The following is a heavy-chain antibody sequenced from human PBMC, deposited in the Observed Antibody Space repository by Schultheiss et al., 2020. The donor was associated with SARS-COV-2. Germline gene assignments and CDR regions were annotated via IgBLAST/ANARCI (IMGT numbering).Heavy chain of an antibody. V-gene: IGHV4-59*04. CDR2: IYYSGST. CDR1: GGSISSYY. D-gene: IGHD1-14*01. J-gene: IGHJ6*02. CDR3: ARTAYYYYGMDV. Sequence: GSLRLSCTVSGGSISSYYWSWIRQPPGKGLEWIGSIYYSGSTYYNPSLKSRVTISVDTSKNQFSLKLSSVTAADTAVYYCARTAYYYYGMDVWGQGTTVTVSS.